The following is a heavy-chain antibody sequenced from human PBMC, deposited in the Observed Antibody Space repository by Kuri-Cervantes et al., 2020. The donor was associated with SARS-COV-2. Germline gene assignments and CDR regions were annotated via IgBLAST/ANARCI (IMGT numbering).Heavy chain of an antibody. J-gene: IGHJ3*02. CDR3: ARDRTGTNDAFEI. Sequence: ASVKVSCKASGYTFSSYDINWVRQASGQGLEWMGWISPYNDKTSYAEKFQGRVTMTTITSSTTAYMELRSLRSDDTAVYFCARDRTGTNDAFEIWGQGTMVTVSS. D-gene: IGHD1-14*01. V-gene: IGHV1-18*01. CDR1: GYTFSSYD. CDR2: ISPYNDKT.